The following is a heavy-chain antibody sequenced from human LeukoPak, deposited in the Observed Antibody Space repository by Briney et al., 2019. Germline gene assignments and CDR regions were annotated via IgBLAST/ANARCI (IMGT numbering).Heavy chain of an antibody. CDR2: ISGSGGST. CDR3: AKVPSLLWFGESDYFDY. Sequence: GGSLRLSCAASGLTFSSYGMSWVRQAPGKGLEWVSAISGSGGSTYYADSVKGWFTISRDNSKNTLYLQMNSLRAEDTAVYYCAKVPSLLWFGESDYFDYWGQGTLVTVSS. V-gene: IGHV3-23*01. D-gene: IGHD3-10*01. J-gene: IGHJ4*02. CDR1: GLTFSSYG.